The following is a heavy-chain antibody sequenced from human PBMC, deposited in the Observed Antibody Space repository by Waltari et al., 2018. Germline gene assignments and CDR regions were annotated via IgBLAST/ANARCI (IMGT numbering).Heavy chain of an antibody. CDR3: ATVKASGPSITIFGVVTYAFDI. CDR1: GYTLTELS. V-gene: IGHV1-24*01. Sequence: QVQLVQSGAEVKKPGASVKVSCKVSGYTLTELSIHWVRQAPGKGLEWMGGFDPEDGETIYAQKFQGRVTMTEDTSTDTAYMELSSLRSEDTAVYYCATVKASGPSITIFGVVTYAFDIWGQGTMVTVSS. J-gene: IGHJ3*02. CDR2: FDPEDGET. D-gene: IGHD3-3*01.